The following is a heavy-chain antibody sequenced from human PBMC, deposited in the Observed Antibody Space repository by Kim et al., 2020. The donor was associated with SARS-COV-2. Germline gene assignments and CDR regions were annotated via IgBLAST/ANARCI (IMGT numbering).Heavy chain of an antibody. V-gene: IGHV4-39*01. CDR2: IYYSGRT. J-gene: IGHJ4*02. CDR3: ARHWGPGVLWFGELFPFFDY. D-gene: IGHD3-10*01. Sequence: SETLSLTCTVSGGSISSSSYYWGWIRQPPGKGLEWIGSIYYSGRTYYNPSLKSRVTISVDTSKNQFSLKLSSVTAADTAVYYCARHWGPGVLWFGELFPFFDYWGQGTLVTVSS. CDR1: GGSISSSSYY.